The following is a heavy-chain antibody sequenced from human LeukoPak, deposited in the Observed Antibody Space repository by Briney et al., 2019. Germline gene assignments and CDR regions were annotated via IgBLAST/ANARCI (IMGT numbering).Heavy chain of an antibody. J-gene: IGHJ6*03. Sequence: GESLKISCKGSGYRFTSYWIGWVRQLPGKGLEWMGIIYPGDSDTRYSPSFQGQVTISADKSISTAYLQWSSLKASDTAMYYCARQGVAAAGTYNYYYMDVWGKGTTVTVSS. D-gene: IGHD6-13*01. CDR2: IYPGDSDT. CDR3: ARQGVAAAGTYNYYYMDV. V-gene: IGHV5-51*01. CDR1: GYRFTSYW.